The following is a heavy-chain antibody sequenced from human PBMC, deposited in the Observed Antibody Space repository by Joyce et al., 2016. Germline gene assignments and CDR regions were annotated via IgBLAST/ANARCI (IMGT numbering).Heavy chain of an antibody. CDR3: ARDTFFLED. CDR2: INPTAGST. J-gene: IGHJ4*02. D-gene: IGHD3-16*01. Sequence: QVQLVQSGAEVKKLGASVKVSCKASGYTFTSYYLHWVRQAPGQRREWMGIINPTAGSTASTQRFQGRVTITRDTSTSTVYMELNSLRSEETAVYYCARDTFFLEDWGQGTLVTVSS. V-gene: IGHV1-46*01. CDR1: GYTFTSYY.